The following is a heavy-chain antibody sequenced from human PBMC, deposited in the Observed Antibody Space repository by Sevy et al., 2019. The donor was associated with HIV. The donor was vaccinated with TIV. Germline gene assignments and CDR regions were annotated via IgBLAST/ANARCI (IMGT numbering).Heavy chain of an antibody. CDR2: ISGSGGST. Sequence: GGSLRLSCAASGFIFSTYTMTWVRQAPGKGLEWVSGISGSGGSTYYADSLKGRFTIFRDNSKSTVHLQMNSLRAEDTAVYYCAKGDRTFXGXXXXGXXTTVTVSS. CDR3: AKGDRTFXGXXX. J-gene: IGHJ6*02. CDR1: GFIFSTYT. V-gene: IGHV3-23*01. D-gene: IGHD2-15*01.